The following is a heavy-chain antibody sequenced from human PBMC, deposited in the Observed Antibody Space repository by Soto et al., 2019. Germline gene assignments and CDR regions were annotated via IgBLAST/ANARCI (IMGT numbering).Heavy chain of an antibody. Sequence: ASVKVSCKASGYTFTSYAMHWVRQAPGQRLEWMGWINAGNGNTKYSQKFQGRVTITRDTSTSANTAYMELSSLRSEDTAVYFCARGTGGYWHYFDYWGPGTLVTVSS. V-gene: IGHV1-3*01. D-gene: IGHD2-8*02. CDR3: ARGTGGYWHYFDY. CDR2: INAGNGNT. J-gene: IGHJ4*02. CDR1: GYTFTSYA.